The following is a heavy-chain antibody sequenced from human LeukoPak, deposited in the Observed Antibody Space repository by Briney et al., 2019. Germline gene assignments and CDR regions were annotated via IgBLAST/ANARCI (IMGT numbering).Heavy chain of an antibody. V-gene: IGHV3-53*01. Sequence: GGSLRLSCTVSGFTVSSNSMSWVRQAPGKGLEWVSFIYSDNTHYSDSVKGRFTISRDNAKNPLYLQMNSLRAEDTAVYYCATGLEVWSGYWGFDYWGQGTLVTVSS. CDR3: ATGLEVWSGYWGFDY. CDR1: GFTVSSNS. CDR2: IYSDNT. J-gene: IGHJ4*02. D-gene: IGHD3-3*01.